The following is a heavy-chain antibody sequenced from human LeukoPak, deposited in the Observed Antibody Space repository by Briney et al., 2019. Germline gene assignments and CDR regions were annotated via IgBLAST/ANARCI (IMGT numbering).Heavy chain of an antibody. CDR3: ARGKGYYESSGYYPFDY. Sequence: GASVKVSCKASGYTFNGYYMRWVRRAPGQGLEWLGWINPHSGDTNYAQKFQGRVTMTRDTSISTAYMELSRLRSDDTAVYYCARGKGYYESSGYYPFDYWGQGTLVTVSS. D-gene: IGHD3-22*01. CDR1: GYTFNGYY. CDR2: INPHSGDT. V-gene: IGHV1-2*02. J-gene: IGHJ4*02.